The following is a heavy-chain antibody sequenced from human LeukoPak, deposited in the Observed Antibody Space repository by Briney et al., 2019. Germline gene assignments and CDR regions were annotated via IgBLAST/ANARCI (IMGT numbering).Heavy chain of an antibody. V-gene: IGHV1-46*01. Sequence: GASVKVSCKASGYTFTSYYMHWVRQAPGQGLEWMGIINPSGGSTSYAQKFQGRVTITRDTSASTAYMELSSLRSEDTAVYYCARDSGSGWYFQYFQHWGQGTLVTVSS. CDR3: ARDSGSGWYFQYFQH. J-gene: IGHJ1*01. D-gene: IGHD6-19*01. CDR2: INPSGGST. CDR1: GYTFTSYY.